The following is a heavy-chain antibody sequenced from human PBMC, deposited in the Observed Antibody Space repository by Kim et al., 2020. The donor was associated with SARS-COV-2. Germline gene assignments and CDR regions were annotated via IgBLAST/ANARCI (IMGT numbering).Heavy chain of an antibody. J-gene: IGHJ6*02. CDR1: GYTFTGYY. D-gene: IGHD4-17*01. CDR2: INPNSGGT. Sequence: ASVKVSCKASGYTFTGYYMHWVRQAPGQGLEWMGWINPNSGGTNYAQKFQGWVTMTRDTSISTAYMELSRLRSDDTAVYYCARDRPVTTGYYYGMDVWGQGTTVTVSS. V-gene: IGHV1-2*04. CDR3: ARDRPVTTGYYYGMDV.